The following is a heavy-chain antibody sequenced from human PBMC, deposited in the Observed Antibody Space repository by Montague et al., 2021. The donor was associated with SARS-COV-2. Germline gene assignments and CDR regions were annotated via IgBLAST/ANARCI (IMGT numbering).Heavy chain of an antibody. CDR3: ARAYYGVNDAFDI. J-gene: IGHJ3*02. CDR1: GGSVNSGSLY. CDR2: LYYGGSI. D-gene: IGHD2/OR15-2a*01. Sequence: SETLSLTCTVSGGSVNSGSLYWSWIRQPPEKGLEWIGYLYYGGSINYNPSLKSRVTISVDTSKNDFSLKLSSVTAADTAVYFCARAYYGVNDAFDIWGHGIMVTVSS. V-gene: IGHV4-61*03.